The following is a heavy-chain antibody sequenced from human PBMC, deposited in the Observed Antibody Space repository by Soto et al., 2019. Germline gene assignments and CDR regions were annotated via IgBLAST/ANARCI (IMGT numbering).Heavy chain of an antibody. J-gene: IGHJ4*02. CDR1: GFTFSSYS. CDR2: ISSSSSYI. CDR3: ARHVYSSPRYFDY. D-gene: IGHD6-13*01. V-gene: IGHV3-21*01. Sequence: EVQLVESGGGLVKPGGSLRLSCAASGFTFSSYSMNWVRQAPGKGLEWFSSISSSSSYIYYAVSLKGRFTISRDNAKNSLYLQMNSLIAEDTAVYYCARHVYSSPRYFDYWGQVTLVTVSS.